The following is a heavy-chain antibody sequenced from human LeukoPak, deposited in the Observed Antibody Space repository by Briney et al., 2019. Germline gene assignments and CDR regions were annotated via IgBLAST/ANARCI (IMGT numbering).Heavy chain of an antibody. CDR1: GYTFTVYY. J-gene: IGHJ4*02. CDR3: ARAAILYDSSGYSYYFDY. V-gene: IGHV1-2*02. CDR2: INPNSGGT. D-gene: IGHD3-22*01. Sequence: GASVKVSCKASGYTFTVYYMHGVRQAPGQGLEWMGWINPNSGGTNYAQKFQGRLTMTRDTSISTALMQQSRRRSDDTAVYYCARAAILYDSSGYSYYFDYWGQGTLVTVSS.